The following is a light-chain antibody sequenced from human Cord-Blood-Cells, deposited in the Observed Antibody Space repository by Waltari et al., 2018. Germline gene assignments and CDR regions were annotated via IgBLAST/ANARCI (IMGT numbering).Light chain of an antibody. V-gene: IGKV1-27*01. J-gene: IGKJ2*01. Sequence: DIQMTQSPSLLSASVADRVTITCRASQGISDYLAWYQQKPGKEPELLLYASSTWQSGVTSRCSGSRSGTPFTLCMISLQPADVASYYCRKHNTALYTFGQGTKQEIK. CDR1: QGISDY. CDR2: ASS. CDR3: RKHNTALYT.